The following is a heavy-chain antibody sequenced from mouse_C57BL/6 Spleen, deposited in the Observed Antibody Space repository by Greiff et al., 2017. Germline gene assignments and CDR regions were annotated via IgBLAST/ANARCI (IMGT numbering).Heavy chain of an antibody. CDR1: GYTFTDYE. CDR3: TRGTTGD. D-gene: IGHD1-1*01. Sequence: QVQLKQSGAELVRPGASVTLSCKASGYTFTDYEMHWVKQTPVHGLEWIGAIDPETGGTAYNQKFKGKAILTADKSSSTAYMELRSLTSEDSAVYYCTRGTTGDWGQGTLVTVSA. V-gene: IGHV1-15*01. CDR2: IDPETGGT. J-gene: IGHJ3*01.